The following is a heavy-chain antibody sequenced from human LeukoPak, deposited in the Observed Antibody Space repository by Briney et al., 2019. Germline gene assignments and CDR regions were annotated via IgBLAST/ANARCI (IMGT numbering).Heavy chain of an antibody. Sequence: GGSLRLSCADSGFTFSSYWMTWVRQAPGKGLEWVANINQDGSKKDHVDSVKGRFTISRDNAKKTLYLQMDSLRTDDTAVYYCTTDRGESALGDWGQGTLGTGSS. V-gene: IGHV3-7*01. CDR2: INQDGSKK. D-gene: IGHD3-10*01. J-gene: IGHJ4*02. CDR1: GFTFSSYW. CDR3: TTDRGESALGD.